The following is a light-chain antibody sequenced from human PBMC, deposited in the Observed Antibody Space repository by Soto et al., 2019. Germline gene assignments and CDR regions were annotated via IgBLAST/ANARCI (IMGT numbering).Light chain of an antibody. CDR1: SSDIGTYNL. CDR2: EDS. J-gene: IGLJ1*01. CDR3: CSYAGSNSPYV. V-gene: IGLV2-23*01. Sequence: QSALTQPASVSGSPGQSITISCTGTSSDIGTYNLVSWYQQHPGKAPKVMIYEDSKRPAGVSDRFTGSKSGNTASLTISGLQAGDEADYYCCSYAGSNSPYVFGTGTRSPS.